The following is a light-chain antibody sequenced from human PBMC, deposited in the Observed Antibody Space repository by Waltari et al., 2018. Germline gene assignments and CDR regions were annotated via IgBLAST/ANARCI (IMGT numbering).Light chain of an antibody. CDR3: QHYVRVPAT. CDR1: QSVGGT. J-gene: IGKJ1*01. CDR2: GTA. Sequence: EIVLTQSPGTLSSSPGERATLSCRASQSVGGTLAWYQQKPGQAPRHLMYGTAVRAPGTPDRLSGTGSGTHFSLTSSRLEPEDFAVYYCQHYVRVPATFGQGTKVEIK. V-gene: IGKV3-20*01.